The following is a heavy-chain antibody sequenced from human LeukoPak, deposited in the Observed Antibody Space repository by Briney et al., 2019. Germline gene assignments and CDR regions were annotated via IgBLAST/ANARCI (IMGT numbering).Heavy chain of an antibody. V-gene: IGHV3-74*01. D-gene: IGHD4-23*01. CDR2: VATGGTGP. CDR1: GFTFSGYW. Sequence: GGSLRLSCAASGFTFSGYWMHWVRQAPGKGLVWVSRVATGGTGPSYADSVKGRFTISRGNAKNTLYLQMNSLSAEDTAVYFCARDMGPYGGSPGASWGQGTLVTVSS. J-gene: IGHJ5*02. CDR3: ARDMGPYGGSPGAS.